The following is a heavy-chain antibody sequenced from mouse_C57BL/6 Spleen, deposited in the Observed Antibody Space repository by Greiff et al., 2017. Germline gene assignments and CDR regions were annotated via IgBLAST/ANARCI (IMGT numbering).Heavy chain of an antibody. J-gene: IGHJ2*01. CDR2: ISSGGSYT. D-gene: IGHD2-1*01. V-gene: IGHV5-6*01. CDR3: ARLYYGNYEDYFDY. CDR1: GFTFSSYG. Sequence: EVKLMESGGDLVKSGGSLKLSCAASGFTFSSYGMSWVRQTPDKRLEWVATISSGGSYTYYPDSVKGRFTISRDNAKNTLYLQMSSLKSEDTAMYYCARLYYGNYEDYFDYWGQGTTLTVSS.